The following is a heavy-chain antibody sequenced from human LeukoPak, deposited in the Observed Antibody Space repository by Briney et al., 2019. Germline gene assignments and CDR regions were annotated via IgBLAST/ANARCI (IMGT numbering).Heavy chain of an antibody. CDR2: IYYSGTT. V-gene: IGHV4-39*01. Sequence: SETLYLTCTVSGGSISSSNYYWGWLRQPPGTGLEWIGTIYYSGTTYYNPSLESRVTISEDTSKNQFSLTLRSVTAADTAVYYCARQISDYYYYYMDVWGKGTTVTVSS. CDR1: GGSISSSNYY. D-gene: IGHD3-10*01. CDR3: ARQISDYYYYYMDV. J-gene: IGHJ6*03.